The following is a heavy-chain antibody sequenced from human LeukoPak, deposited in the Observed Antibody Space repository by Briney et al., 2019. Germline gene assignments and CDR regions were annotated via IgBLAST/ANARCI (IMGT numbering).Heavy chain of an antibody. D-gene: IGHD7-27*01. Sequence: SETLSLTCTVSGGSISSGSYYWSWIRQPAGKGLEWIGRIYTSGSTNYNPSLKSRVTISVDTSKNQLSLKLSSVTAADTAVYYCARGPGSPPFDYWGQGTLVTVSS. J-gene: IGHJ4*02. V-gene: IGHV4-61*02. CDR2: IYTSGST. CDR1: GGSISSGSYY. CDR3: ARGPGSPPFDY.